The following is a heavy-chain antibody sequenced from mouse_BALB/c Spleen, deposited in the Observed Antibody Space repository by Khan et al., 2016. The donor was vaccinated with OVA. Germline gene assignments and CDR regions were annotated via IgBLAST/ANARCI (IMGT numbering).Heavy chain of an antibody. Sequence: VQLKESGAELVKSAATVKLSCTASGLYINDTYMHWLKQWPEQDLEWIGRIDPPNGNTKYDPQFQGKATITADTSSNTAYLQISNLTSKYSAVYYCARKARKWGQGTTLTVSS. CDR1: GLYINDTY. CDR2: IDPPNGNT. V-gene: IGHV14-3*02. CDR3: ARKARK. J-gene: IGHJ2*01.